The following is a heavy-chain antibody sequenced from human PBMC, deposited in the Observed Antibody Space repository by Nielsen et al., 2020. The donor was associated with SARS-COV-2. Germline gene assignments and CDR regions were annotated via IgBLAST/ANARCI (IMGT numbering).Heavy chain of an antibody. CDR2: MNPNSGNT. Sequence: WVRQAPGQGLEWMGWMNPNSGNTGYAQKFQGRVTMTRNTSISTAYMELSSLRSEDTAVYYCARDPTSTVTTAGYYYYYYMDVWGKGTTVTVSS. CDR3: ARDPTSTVTTAGYYYYYYMDV. D-gene: IGHD4-11*01. V-gene: IGHV1-8*01. J-gene: IGHJ6*03.